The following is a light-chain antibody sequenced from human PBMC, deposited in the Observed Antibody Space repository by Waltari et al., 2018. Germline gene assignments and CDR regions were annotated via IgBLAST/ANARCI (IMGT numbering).Light chain of an antibody. CDR1: QSISMY. CDR3: QQTYSIPYT. CDR2: SAS. J-gene: IGKJ2*01. Sequence: DIQMTPSPSSLSASVGDRVTITCRASQSISMYLNWYQQKPGKAPRLLIYSASRLQSGVPSRFSGSGSGTDFTLTITSLQPEDSATYFCQQTYSIPYTFGQGTKVEIK. V-gene: IGKV1-39*01.